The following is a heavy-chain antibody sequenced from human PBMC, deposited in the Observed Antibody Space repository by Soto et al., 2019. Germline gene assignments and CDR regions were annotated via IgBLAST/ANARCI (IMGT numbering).Heavy chain of an antibody. CDR1: GFTFSSYA. J-gene: IGHJ6*02. CDR3: AKDRTEDSSSWYLYYYYGMDV. CDR2: ISGSGGST. Sequence: EVPLLESGGGLVQPGGSLRLSCAASGFTFSSYAMSWVRQAPGKGLEWVSAISGSGGSTYYADSVKGRFTISRDNSKNTLYLQMNSLRAEDTAVYYCAKDRTEDSSSWYLYYYYGMDVWGQGTTVTVSS. D-gene: IGHD6-13*01. V-gene: IGHV3-23*01.